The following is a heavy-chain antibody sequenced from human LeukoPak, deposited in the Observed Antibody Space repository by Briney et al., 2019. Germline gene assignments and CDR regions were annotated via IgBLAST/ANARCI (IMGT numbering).Heavy chain of an antibody. J-gene: IGHJ4*02. V-gene: IGHV3-23*01. CDR1: GFTFSLSW. CDR2: ISGSGGST. CDR3: AKVRSIGYFDY. Sequence: GGSLRLSCAASGFTFSLSWMTWVRQAPGKGLEWVSAISGSGGSTYYADSVKGRFTISRDNSKNALYLQMNSLRAEDTAVYYCAKVRSIGYFDYWGQGTLVTVSS. D-gene: IGHD2-15*01.